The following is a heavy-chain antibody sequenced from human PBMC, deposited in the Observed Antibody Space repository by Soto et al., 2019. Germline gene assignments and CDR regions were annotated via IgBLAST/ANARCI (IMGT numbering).Heavy chain of an antibody. J-gene: IGHJ4*02. CDR3: AKAPWIEYSSSSEVGDY. CDR2: ISYDGSNK. D-gene: IGHD6-6*01. Sequence: GGSLRLSCAASGFTFSSYGMHWVRQAPGKGLEWVAVISYDGSNKYYADSVKGRFTISRDNSKNTLYLQMNSLRAEDTAVYYCAKAPWIEYSSSSEVGDYWGQGTLVTVSS. V-gene: IGHV3-30*18. CDR1: GFTFSSYG.